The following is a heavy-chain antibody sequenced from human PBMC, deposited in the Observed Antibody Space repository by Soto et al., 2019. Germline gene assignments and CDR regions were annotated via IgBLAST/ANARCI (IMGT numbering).Heavy chain of an antibody. V-gene: IGHV3-48*03. CDR1: GFALDTYD. D-gene: IGHD3-16*01. CDR3: AWEHVFMFASYHAFNV. CDR2: IATGGDRI. Sequence: EEQLVESGGDLVQPGGSLRLSCTSSGFALDTYDMNWVRLAPGKDLEWISHIATGGDRIYYADSVKGRFTISRDNARNSLYLQMNPLRDDDTALYYCAWEHVFMFASYHAFNVWGQGTLVTVSS. J-gene: IGHJ3*01.